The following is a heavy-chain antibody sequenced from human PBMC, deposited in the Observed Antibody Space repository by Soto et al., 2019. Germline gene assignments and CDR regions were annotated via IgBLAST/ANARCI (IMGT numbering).Heavy chain of an antibody. V-gene: IGHV6-1*01. D-gene: IGHD3-10*01. Sequence: SQTLSLTCAISGDSVSSNSAAWTWIRQSPSRGLEWLGRTYYRSEWYNDYAVSVKSRIRINQDTSKNQFALQLGSVTPDDTGLCYCASFISGGRWVDYWGQGTLVTVSS. CDR2: TYYRSEWYN. CDR1: GDSVSSNSAA. J-gene: IGHJ4*02. CDR3: ASFISGGRWVDY.